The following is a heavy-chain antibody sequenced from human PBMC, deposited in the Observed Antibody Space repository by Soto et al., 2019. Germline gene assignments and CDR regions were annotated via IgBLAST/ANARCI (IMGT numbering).Heavy chain of an antibody. CDR3: AKVKSSSGSQPGLFDY. V-gene: IGHV3-23*01. J-gene: IGHJ4*02. Sequence: GGSLRLSCASSVVTFSSYAMSWVRQAPGKGLEWVSAISGSGGSTYYADSVKGRFTISRDNSKNTLYLQMNSLRAEDTAVYYCAKVKSSSGSQPGLFDYWAKGTQVTVSS. CDR1: VVTFSSYA. CDR2: ISGSGGST. D-gene: IGHD3-10*01.